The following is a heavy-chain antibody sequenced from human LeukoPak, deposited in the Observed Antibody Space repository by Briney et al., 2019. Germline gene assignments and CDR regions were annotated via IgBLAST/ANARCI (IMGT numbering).Heavy chain of an antibody. CDR3: ARGLAWIDYGSGSYFDY. CDR1: GYTFRQYS. J-gene: IGHJ4*02. CDR2: INPNSGGT. V-gene: IGHV1-2*02. D-gene: IGHD3-10*01. Sequence: ASVKVSCKASGYTFRQYSISWVRQAPGQGLEWMGWINPNSGGTNYAQKFQGRVTMTRDTSISTAYMELSRLRSDDTAVYYCARGLAWIDYGSGSYFDYWGQGTLVTVSS.